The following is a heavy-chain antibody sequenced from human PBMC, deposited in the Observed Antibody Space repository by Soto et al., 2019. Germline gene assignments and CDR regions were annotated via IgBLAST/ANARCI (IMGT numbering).Heavy chain of an antibody. Sequence: SETLSLTCTVSGGSISSYYGSWIRQPPGKGLEWIGYIYYSGSTNYNPSLKSRVTISVDTSKNQFSLKLSSVTAADTAVYYCARDRIYYDSSGYEANHYYYYGMDVWGQGTTVTVPS. D-gene: IGHD3-22*01. CDR3: ARDRIYYDSSGYEANHYYYYGMDV. CDR2: IYYSGST. V-gene: IGHV4-59*01. J-gene: IGHJ6*02. CDR1: GGSISSYY.